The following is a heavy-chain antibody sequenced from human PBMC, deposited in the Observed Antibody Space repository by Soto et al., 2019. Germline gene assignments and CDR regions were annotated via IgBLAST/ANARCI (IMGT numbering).Heavy chain of an antibody. V-gene: IGHV1-24*01. CDR3: ATGLDMITFGGVIVPDAFDI. Sequence: ASVKVSCKVSGYTLTELSMHWVRQAPGKGLEWMGGFDPEDGETIYAQKFQSRVTMTEDTSTDTAYMELSSLRSEDTAVYYCATGLDMITFGGVIVPDAFDIWGQGTMVTV. CDR1: GYTLTELS. D-gene: IGHD3-16*02. J-gene: IGHJ3*02. CDR2: FDPEDGET.